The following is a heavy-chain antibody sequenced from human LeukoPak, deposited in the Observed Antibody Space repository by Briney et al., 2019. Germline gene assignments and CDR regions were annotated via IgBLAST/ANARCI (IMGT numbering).Heavy chain of an antibody. J-gene: IGHJ6*03. CDR2: ITSGSSYI. CDR3: ARDPYSGSYGNYYYYFMDV. CDR1: GFTFSSYS. Sequence: GGSLRLSCAASGFTFSSYSLNWVRQAPGKGLEWVSSITSGSSYIYYADSVKGRFTISRDNAKNSLYLQMNSLRAEDTAVYYCARDPYSGSYGNYYYYFMDVWGKGTTVTISS. D-gene: IGHD1-26*01. V-gene: IGHV3-21*01.